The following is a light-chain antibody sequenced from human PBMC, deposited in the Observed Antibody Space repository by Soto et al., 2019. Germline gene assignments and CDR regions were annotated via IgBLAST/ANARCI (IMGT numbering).Light chain of an antibody. V-gene: IGLV2-14*01. J-gene: IGLJ2*01. CDR3: FSSSASSTHVV. CDR2: EVS. Sequence: QSALTQPASVSGSPGQSITISCTGAGGDVGSYDYVSWYQQHPGKAPKLIIYEVSDRPSGVSNRFSGSKSGDTASLTISGLQAEDEATYYCFSSSASSTHVVLGGGTKLTVL. CDR1: GGDVGSYDY.